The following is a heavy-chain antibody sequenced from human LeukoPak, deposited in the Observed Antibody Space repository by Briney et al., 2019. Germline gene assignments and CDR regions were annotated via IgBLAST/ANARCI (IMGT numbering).Heavy chain of an antibody. CDR2: IRYDGSNK. CDR1: GFTFSSYE. CDR3: AKAYYGSGSAFDY. D-gene: IGHD3-10*01. J-gene: IGHJ4*02. V-gene: IGHV3-30*02. Sequence: GGSLRLSCAASGFTFSSYEMNWVRQAPGKGLEWVAFIRYDGSNKYYADSVKGRFTISRDNSKNTLYLQMNSLRAEDTAVYYCAKAYYGSGSAFDYWGQGTLVTVSS.